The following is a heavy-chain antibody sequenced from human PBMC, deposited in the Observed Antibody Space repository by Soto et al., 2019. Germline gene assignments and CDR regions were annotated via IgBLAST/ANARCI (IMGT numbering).Heavy chain of an antibody. CDR3: ARGRVVHYYYYGMDV. CDR2: INHSGST. V-gene: IGHV4-34*01. CDR1: GGSFSGYY. Sequence: SETLSLTCAVYGGSFSGYYWSWIRQPPGKGLEWIGEINHSGSTNYNPSLKSRVTISVDTSKNQFSLKLSSVTAADTAVYYCARGRVVHYYYYGMDVWGQGTTVTVSS. J-gene: IGHJ6*02. D-gene: IGHD3-3*01.